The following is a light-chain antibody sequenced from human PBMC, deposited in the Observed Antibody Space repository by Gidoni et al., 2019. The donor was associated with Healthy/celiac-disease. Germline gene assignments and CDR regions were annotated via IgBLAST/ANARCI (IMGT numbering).Light chain of an antibody. Sequence: QSVLTQPPSVSAAPGQKVAISCSGSSSNIGDNYVSWYQQLPGTAPKLLIYENNKRPSGIPERFSGSKSGTSATLGITGLQTGDEAVYYCGTWDSSLSAGVFGGGTKLTVL. V-gene: IGLV1-51*02. CDR2: ENN. J-gene: IGLJ3*02. CDR3: GTWDSSLSAGV. CDR1: SSNIGDNY.